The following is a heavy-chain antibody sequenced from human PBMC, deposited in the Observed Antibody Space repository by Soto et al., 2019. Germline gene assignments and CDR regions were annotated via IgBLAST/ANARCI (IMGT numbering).Heavy chain of an antibody. CDR3: ARVQRYYGSGSYYNGQTNHLGYYGMDV. J-gene: IGHJ6*02. Sequence: GASVKVSCKASGYTFTSYGISWVRQAPGQGVERMGWISAYNGNTNYAQKLQGRVTMTTDTSTSTAYMELRSLRSDDTAVYYCARVQRYYGSGSYYNGQTNHLGYYGMDVWGQGTTVTVSS. V-gene: IGHV1-18*01. CDR1: GYTFTSYG. CDR2: ISAYNGNT. D-gene: IGHD3-10*01.